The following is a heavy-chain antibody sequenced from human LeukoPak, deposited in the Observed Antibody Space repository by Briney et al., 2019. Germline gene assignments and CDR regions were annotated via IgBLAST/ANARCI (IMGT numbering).Heavy chain of an antibody. CDR3: AREIVVVPAAMGYYYYYMDV. V-gene: IGHV4-4*07. Sequence: SETLSLTCTVSGGSFSNYYWSWIRQPAGKGLEWIGRIYKSGITNYSPSLKSRVTMSVDTSKNQFSLKLSSVTAADTAVYYCAREIVVVPAAMGYYYYYMDVWGKGTTVTISS. J-gene: IGHJ6*03. CDR2: IYKSGIT. CDR1: GGSFSNYY. D-gene: IGHD2-2*01.